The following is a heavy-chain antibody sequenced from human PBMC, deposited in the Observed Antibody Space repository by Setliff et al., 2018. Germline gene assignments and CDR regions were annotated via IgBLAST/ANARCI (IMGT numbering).Heavy chain of an antibody. CDR2: IYTSGST. CDR3: ARDDYYGSGSPLDF. J-gene: IGHJ4*02. V-gene: IGHV4-61*09. Sequence: LSLTCTVSGGSISSGSYYWSWIRQPAGSGLEWIGHIYTSGSTNYNPSLKSRVTISVDTSKNQFSLKLNSVTAADTAVYYCARDDYYGSGSPLDFWGQGTVVTVS. CDR1: GGSISSGSYY. D-gene: IGHD3-10*01.